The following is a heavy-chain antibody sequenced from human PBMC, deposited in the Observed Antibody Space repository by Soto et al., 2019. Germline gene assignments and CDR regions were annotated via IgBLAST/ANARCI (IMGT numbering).Heavy chain of an antibody. J-gene: IGHJ3*02. CDR2: INPSGGST. Sequence: QVQLVQSGAEVKKPGASVKVSCKASGYTFTSYYMHWVRQAPGQGLEWMGIINPSGGSTSYAQKFQGRVTMTRDTSTSTVYMELSSLRSEDTAVYYCARVGSAVAGTFRDAFDIWGQGTMVTVSS. V-gene: IGHV1-46*01. CDR3: ARVGSAVAGTFRDAFDI. CDR1: GYTFTSYY. D-gene: IGHD6-19*01.